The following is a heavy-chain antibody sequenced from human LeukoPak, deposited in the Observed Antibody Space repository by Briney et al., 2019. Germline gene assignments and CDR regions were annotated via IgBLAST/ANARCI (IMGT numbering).Heavy chain of an antibody. V-gene: IGHV3-48*03. Sequence: PGGSLRLSCAASGFTFSSYEMNWLRQAPGKGLEWVSYISSSGSTIYYADSVKGRFTISRDNAKNSLYLQMNSLRAEDTAVYYCARAIAGPIAAAGTDFVYWGQGTLVTVSS. D-gene: IGHD6-13*01. CDR3: ARAIAGPIAAAGTDFVY. CDR2: ISSSGSTI. J-gene: IGHJ4*02. CDR1: GFTFSSYE.